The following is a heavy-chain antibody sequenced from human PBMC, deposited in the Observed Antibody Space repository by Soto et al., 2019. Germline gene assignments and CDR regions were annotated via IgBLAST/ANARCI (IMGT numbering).Heavy chain of an antibody. J-gene: IGHJ4*02. CDR1: GITFSNVW. Sequence: EVQLVDSGGGLVKPGGTLRVSCAASGITFSNVWMTWVRQAPGKGLEWVGRIKSTTDGGTTDYGAPVRGRFTISRDDSKNTLYLQMNSLKTEDTAVYYCTTGRFSSSLYFDSWGQGTLVTVSS. V-gene: IGHV3-15*01. CDR3: TTGRFSSSLYFDS. D-gene: IGHD6-6*01. CDR2: IKSTTDGGTT.